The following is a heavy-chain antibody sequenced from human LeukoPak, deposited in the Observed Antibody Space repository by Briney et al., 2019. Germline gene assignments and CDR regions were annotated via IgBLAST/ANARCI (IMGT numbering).Heavy chain of an antibody. D-gene: IGHD2-15*01. CDR1: GGSISSGGHS. Sequence: TSQTLSLTCTVSGGSISSGGHSWSWIRQPPGKGLEWIGYIYHSGSGSTYYNPSLKSRVTISVDTSKNQFSLKLSSVTAADTAVYYCARRRSGPDYFDYWGQGSLVTVSS. CDR2: IYHSGSGST. V-gene: IGHV4-30-2*05. CDR3: ARRRSGPDYFDY. J-gene: IGHJ4*02.